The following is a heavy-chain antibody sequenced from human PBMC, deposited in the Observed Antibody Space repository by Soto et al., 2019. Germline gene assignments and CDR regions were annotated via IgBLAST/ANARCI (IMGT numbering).Heavy chain of an antibody. Sequence: LGESLKISCKGSGYSFTSYWIGWVRQMPGKGLEWMGIIYPGDSDTRYSPSFQGQVTISADKSISTAYLQWSSLKASDTAMYYCASNNPGIAAAGSIFDFDYWGQGTLVTVSS. CDR3: ASNNPGIAAAGSIFDFDY. CDR2: IYPGDSDT. CDR1: GYSFTSYW. V-gene: IGHV5-51*01. J-gene: IGHJ4*02. D-gene: IGHD6-13*01.